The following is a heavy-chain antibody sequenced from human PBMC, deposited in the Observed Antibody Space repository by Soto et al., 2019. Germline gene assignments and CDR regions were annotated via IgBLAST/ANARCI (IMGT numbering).Heavy chain of an antibody. CDR2: INTYNGMT. CDR1: GYTFINYH. Sequence: QVQLVQSGGEVKKPGASVTVSCKASGYTFINYHITWVRQAPGQGLEWMAWINTYNGMTDYAQRFQGRVTMTRDTXTSTXXXXLXXLXXXXXXXXXXAXSPRGEMATDWGQGTLVTVSS. CDR3: AXSPRGEMATD. V-gene: IGHV1-18*01. J-gene: IGHJ4*02. D-gene: IGHD5-12*01.